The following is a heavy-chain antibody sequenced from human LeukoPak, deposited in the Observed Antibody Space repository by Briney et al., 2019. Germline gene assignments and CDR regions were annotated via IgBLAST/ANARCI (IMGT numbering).Heavy chain of an antibody. CDR3: ARDSSGWYGVGYYYYMDV. CDR2: IYTSGST. D-gene: IGHD6-19*01. V-gene: IGHV4-61*02. J-gene: IGHJ6*03. CDR1: GGSISSSSYY. Sequence: SETLSLTCTVSGGSISSSSYYWSWIRQPAGKGLEWIGRIYTSGSTNYNPSLKSRVTMSVDTSKNQFSLKLSSVTAADTAVYYCARDSSGWYGVGYYYYMDVWGKGTTVTVSS.